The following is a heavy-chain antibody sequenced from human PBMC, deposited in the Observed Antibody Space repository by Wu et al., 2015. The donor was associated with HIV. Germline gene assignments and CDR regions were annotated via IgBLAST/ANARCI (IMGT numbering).Heavy chain of an antibody. J-gene: IGHJ4*02. Sequence: QVQLVQSGAEVKKTGSSVKVSCKSSGGTFSNYALNWVRQAPGEGLEWMGCIIPFLGTTNNAPKFQDRVTFMTGDSTSTAYMELSRLTSEDTAIYYCAREPGIGVAGAGWYFDYWGQGTLVTVSS. CDR3: AREPGIGVAGAGWYFDY. V-gene: IGHV1-69*05. CDR2: IIPFLGTT. D-gene: IGHD6-19*01. CDR1: GGTFSNYA.